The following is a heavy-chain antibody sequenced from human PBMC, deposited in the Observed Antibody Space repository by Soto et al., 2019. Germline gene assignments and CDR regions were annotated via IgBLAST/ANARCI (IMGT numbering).Heavy chain of an antibody. CDR2: IIPIFGTA. CDR1: GGTFSSYA. CDR3: ARGVKQWEPHPSCFDY. J-gene: IGHJ4*02. D-gene: IGHD1-26*01. V-gene: IGHV1-69*12. Sequence: QVQLVQSGAEVKKPGSSVKVSCKSSGGTFSSYAISWVRQAPGQGLEWMGGIIPIFGTANYAQKFQGRVTITADESTSTAYRELSSLRSEDTAVYYCARGVKQWEPHPSCFDYWGQGTLVTVSS.